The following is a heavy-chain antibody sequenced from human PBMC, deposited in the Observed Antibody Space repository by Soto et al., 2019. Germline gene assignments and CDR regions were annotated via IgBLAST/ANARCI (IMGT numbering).Heavy chain of an antibody. CDR2: ISYDGNNK. V-gene: IGHV3-30-3*01. CDR3: ARAGCDGGSCYTLVGLRYGMDV. CDR1: GFTFSSYV. J-gene: IGHJ6*02. D-gene: IGHD2-15*01. Sequence: QVQLVESGGGVVQPGRSLRLSCAASGFTFSSYVMHWVRQAPGKGLEWVAIISYDGNNKYYADSVKGRFTISRDNSKNXRYLQMNSLRAEDTAVYYCARAGCDGGSCYTLVGLRYGMDVWGQGTTVTVSS.